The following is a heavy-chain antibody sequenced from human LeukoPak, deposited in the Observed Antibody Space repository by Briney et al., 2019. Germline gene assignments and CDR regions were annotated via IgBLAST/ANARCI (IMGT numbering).Heavy chain of an antibody. V-gene: IGHV3-21*01. CDR2: ISSSSDSI. D-gene: IGHD3-10*01. Sequence: GGSLRLSCAASGFTFSNYNMNWVRQAPGKGLEWVSSISSSSDSIYYADSVKGRFTVSRDNAKNSLYLQINNLRDDDTAVYYCVRDSLLWFGEIDYWGQGTLVSVSS. CDR1: GFTFSNYN. CDR3: VRDSLLWFGEIDY. J-gene: IGHJ4*02.